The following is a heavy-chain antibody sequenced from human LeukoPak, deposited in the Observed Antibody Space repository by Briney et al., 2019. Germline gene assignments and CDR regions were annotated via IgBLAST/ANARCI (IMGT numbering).Heavy chain of an antibody. CDR3: AKGLGVTTYFDY. Sequence: VASVKVSCKASGYTFTGYYMHWVRQAPGQGLEWMGWINPNSGGTNYAQKFQGWVTMTRDTSISTAYMELSRLRSDDTPVYYCAKGLGVTTYFDYWAQGTLVTVSS. V-gene: IGHV1-2*04. CDR1: GYTFTGYY. CDR2: INPNSGGT. D-gene: IGHD4-17*01. J-gene: IGHJ4*02.